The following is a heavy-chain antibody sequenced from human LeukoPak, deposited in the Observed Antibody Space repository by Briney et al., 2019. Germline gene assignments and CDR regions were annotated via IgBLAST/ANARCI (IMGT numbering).Heavy chain of an antibody. V-gene: IGHV1-2*02. CDR3: AREPRPRGGWFVSD. D-gene: IGHD6-19*01. CDR2: INPNSGGT. CDR1: GYKFTDYY. J-gene: IGHJ4*02. Sequence: ASVNVSCKASGYKFTDYYIHWVRQAPGQGLEWMGWINPNSGGTKYAQKVQGRVTMTRDTSISTAYMALSSLRSDDTAVYYCAREPRPRGGWFVSDWGQGTLVTVSS.